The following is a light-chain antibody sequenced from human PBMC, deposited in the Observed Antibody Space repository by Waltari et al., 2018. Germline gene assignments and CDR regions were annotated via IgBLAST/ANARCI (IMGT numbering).Light chain of an antibody. CDR3: QQYNTYSS. J-gene: IGKJ2*03. CDR1: QSISNY. Sequence: DIQMTQFPSTLSASVGDTITITCRDSQSISNYLAWYQQKPGKAPKLLIYKASSSGSGVPSRFSGSGSGTEFTLTISSLQPDDFATYYCQQYNTYSSFGQGTKLEIK. CDR2: KAS. V-gene: IGKV1-5*03.